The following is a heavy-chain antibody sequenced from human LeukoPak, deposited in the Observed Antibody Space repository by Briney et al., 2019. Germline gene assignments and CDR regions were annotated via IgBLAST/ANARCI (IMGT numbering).Heavy chain of an antibody. Sequence: SETLSPTCTVSGGSISSYYWSWIRQPPGKGLEWIGYIYYSGTTNYNPSLKSRVTISVDTSKNQFSLKPSSVTAADTAVYYCARGVYIAAAQYGYWGQGTLVTVSS. CDR3: ARGVYIAAAQYGY. V-gene: IGHV4-59*01. CDR2: IYYSGTT. J-gene: IGHJ4*02. D-gene: IGHD6-13*01. CDR1: GGSISSYY.